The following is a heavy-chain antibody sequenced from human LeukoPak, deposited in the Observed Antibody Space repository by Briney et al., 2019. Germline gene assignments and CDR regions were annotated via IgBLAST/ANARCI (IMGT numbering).Heavy chain of an antibody. D-gene: IGHD3-22*01. Sequence: PSETLSLTCNVSGGSIRGYYWSWIRQPPGKGLEWIGYIYSSGSTNYNPSLKSRVTISVDTSKNQFSLKLSSVTAADTAVYYCAMTYYYDSSGYFGAFDIWGQGTMVTVSS. CDR3: AMTYYYDSSGYFGAFDI. J-gene: IGHJ3*02. CDR2: IYSSGST. V-gene: IGHV4-59*01. CDR1: GGSIRGYY.